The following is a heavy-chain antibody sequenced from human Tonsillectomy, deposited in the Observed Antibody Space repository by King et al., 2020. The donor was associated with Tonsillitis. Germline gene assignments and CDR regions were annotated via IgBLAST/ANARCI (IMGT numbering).Heavy chain of an antibody. D-gene: IGHD6-13*01. V-gene: IGHV3-23*04. Sequence: VQLVESGGGLVQPGGSLRLSCAASGFTFSSYAMSWVRQAPGKGLEWVSSISGSDGGTYYADPVTGRFTISRDNSNNPLYLQMNSLRAEDTTVSYCSKLRTPGYSSSWDPSPFDDWGQGTLVTVSS. J-gene: IGHJ4*02. CDR1: GFTFSSYA. CDR3: SKLRTPGYSSSWDPSPFDD. CDR2: ISGSDGGT.